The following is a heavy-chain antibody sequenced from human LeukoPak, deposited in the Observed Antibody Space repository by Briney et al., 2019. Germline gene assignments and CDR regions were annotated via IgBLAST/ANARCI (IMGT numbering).Heavy chain of an antibody. Sequence: SETLSLTCAVYGGSFSGYYWSWIRQPPGKGLEWIGEINHSGSTNYNPSLKSRVTISVDTSKNQFSLKLSSVTAADTAVYYFARGFHRRGCCSGGRSSSIVDYWGQGTMVTVSS. D-gene: IGHD2-15*01. CDR3: ARGFHRRGCCSGGRSSSIVDY. V-gene: IGHV4-34*01. J-gene: IGHJ4*02. CDR1: GGSFSGYY. CDR2: INHSGST.